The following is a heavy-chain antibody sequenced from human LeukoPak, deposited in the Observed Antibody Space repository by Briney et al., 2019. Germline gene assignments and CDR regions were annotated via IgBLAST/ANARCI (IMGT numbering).Heavy chain of an antibody. CDR3: ASDLTWRSDF. J-gene: IGHJ2*01. V-gene: IGHV1-2*02. CDR2: INPNSGGT. Sequence: GASVKVSCLASGYTFPEYYMHGVRQAPGQGLEWMGWINPNSGGTNYAQSFQGRVTMTRDTSISTAYMELSRLRSDDTAVYYCASDLTWRSDFWGRGTLVTVSS. CDR1: GYTFPEYY. D-gene: IGHD3-3*01.